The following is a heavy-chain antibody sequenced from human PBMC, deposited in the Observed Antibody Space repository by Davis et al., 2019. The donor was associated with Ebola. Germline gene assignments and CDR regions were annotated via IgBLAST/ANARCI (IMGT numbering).Heavy chain of an antibody. CDR2: LNSGGGST. Sequence: GESLKISCATSGFTFSSYSMNWVRQAPGKGLEWVSTLNSGGGSTYYTDSVKGRFTISRDNSKSTLYLQMNSLRAEDTAVYYCARDRNGYYGYDEYWGQGTLVIVSS. J-gene: IGHJ4*02. D-gene: IGHD1-26*01. CDR3: ARDRNGYYGYDEY. CDR1: GFTFSSYS. V-gene: IGHV3-23*01.